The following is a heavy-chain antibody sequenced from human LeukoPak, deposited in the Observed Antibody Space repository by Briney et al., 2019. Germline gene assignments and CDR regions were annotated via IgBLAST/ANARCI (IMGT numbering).Heavy chain of an antibody. CDR3: ARQNLNQPSDS. J-gene: IGHJ4*02. CDR2: INYSGNT. Sequence: SETLSLTCTVSGGSISHYFWSWIRQPPGKGLEWIGYINYSGNTNYNPSLKSRVTISVDTSRSQFSLKVNSVTAADTAVYYCARQNLNQPSDSWGQGTLVTVSS. V-gene: IGHV4-59*08. CDR1: GGSISHYF.